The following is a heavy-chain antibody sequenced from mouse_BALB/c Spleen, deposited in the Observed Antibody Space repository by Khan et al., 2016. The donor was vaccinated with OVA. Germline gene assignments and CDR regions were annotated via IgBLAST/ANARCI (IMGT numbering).Heavy chain of an antibody. Sequence: EVKLVESGGGLVQPGGSLKLSCAASGFDFSRYWMSWVRQAPGKGLEWIGEINPDSSTINYTPSLKDKFIISRDNANNTLYLQMSKVRSEDTDLYYCASPYRYDGKAWFAYWGQGTLVTVSA. CDR3: ASPYRYDGKAWFAY. CDR2: INPDSSTI. V-gene: IGHV4-1*02. CDR1: GFDFSRYW. J-gene: IGHJ3*01. D-gene: IGHD2-14*01.